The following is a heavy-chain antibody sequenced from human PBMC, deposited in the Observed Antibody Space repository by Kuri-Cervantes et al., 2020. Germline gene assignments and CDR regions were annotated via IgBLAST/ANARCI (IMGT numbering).Heavy chain of an antibody. CDR2: ISSSSSTI. Sequence: GESLKISCAASGFTFSSYSMNWVRQAPGKGLEWVSYISSSSSTIYYADSVKGRFTISRDNSKNTLYLQMNSLRAEDTAVYYCAKLQVVVVVAAADYWGQGTLVTVSS. J-gene: IGHJ4*02. CDR1: GFTFSSYS. V-gene: IGHV3-48*01. CDR3: AKLQVVVVVAAADY. D-gene: IGHD2-15*01.